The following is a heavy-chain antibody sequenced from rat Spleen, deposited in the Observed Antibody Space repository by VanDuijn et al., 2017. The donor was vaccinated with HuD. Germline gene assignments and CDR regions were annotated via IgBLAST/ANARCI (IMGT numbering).Heavy chain of an antibody. CDR1: GYSITSSYR. Sequence: EVQLQESGPGLVKPSQSLSLTCSVTGYSITSSYRWNWIRKFPGNKLEWMGYINNAGTTNYNPSLKSRISITRDTSKNQFFLQVNSVTTEDTATYYCARHYGGYSEYVMDAWGQGASVTVSS. J-gene: IGHJ4*01. CDR2: INNAGTT. V-gene: IGHV3-3*01. D-gene: IGHD1-11*01. CDR3: ARHYGGYSEYVMDA.